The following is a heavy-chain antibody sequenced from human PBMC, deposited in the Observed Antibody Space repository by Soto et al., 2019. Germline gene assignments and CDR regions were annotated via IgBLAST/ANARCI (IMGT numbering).Heavy chain of an antibody. J-gene: IGHJ3*02. CDR1: GFTFSSYA. Sequence: GGSLRLSCAASGFTFSSYAMHWVRQASGKGLEWVAVISYDGSNKYYADSVKGRFTISRDNSKNTLYLQMNSLRAEDTAVYYCARDPWVGVAGTGNAFDIWGQGTMVTVSS. CDR2: ISYDGSNK. V-gene: IGHV3-30-3*01. CDR3: ARDPWVGVAGTGNAFDI. D-gene: IGHD6-19*01.